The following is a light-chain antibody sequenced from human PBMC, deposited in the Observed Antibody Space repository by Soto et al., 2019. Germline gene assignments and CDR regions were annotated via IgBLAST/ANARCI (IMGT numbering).Light chain of an antibody. V-gene: IGLV2-14*01. Sequence: QSVLTQPASVSGSPGQSITISCTGTSSDVGGYNYVSWYQHHPGKAPKLMIYEVSNRPSGVSNRLSGSKSGNTASLSISGLQAEDEADYYCSSYTTSYTQVFGGGTKVTVL. CDR2: EVS. CDR1: SSDVGGYNY. CDR3: SSYTTSYTQV. J-gene: IGLJ3*02.